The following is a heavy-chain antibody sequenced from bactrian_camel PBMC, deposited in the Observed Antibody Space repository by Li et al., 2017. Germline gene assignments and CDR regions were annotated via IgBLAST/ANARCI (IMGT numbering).Heavy chain of an antibody. CDR1: GFIFGTCG. J-gene: IGHJ4*01. Sequence: HVQLVESGGGSVQVGGSLKLTCVRTGFIFGTCGMGWYRRYPGKERELVSAIINDGTTRYVDSVKGRFIISQDNTDNTVYLQMDSLKPEDSAMYYCATDQAPGYGGRCLTLSRDEFYYWGRGTQVTVS. CDR2: IINDGTT. CDR3: ATDQAPGYGGRCLTLSRDEFYY. V-gene: IGHV3S53*01. D-gene: IGHD6*01.